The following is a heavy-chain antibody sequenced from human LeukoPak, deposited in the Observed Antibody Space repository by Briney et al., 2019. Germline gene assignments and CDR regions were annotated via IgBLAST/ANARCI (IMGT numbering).Heavy chain of an antibody. D-gene: IGHD6-19*01. CDR2: INHSGST. CDR1: GGSFSGYY. V-gene: IGHV4-34*01. Sequence: SETLSLTCAVYGGSFSGYYWSWIRQPPGKGLEWIGEINHSGSTNYNPSLKSRVTISVDTSKNQFSLKLSSVTAADTAVYYCARRRQWLANFDYWGQGTLVTVSS. CDR3: ARRRQWLANFDY. J-gene: IGHJ4*02.